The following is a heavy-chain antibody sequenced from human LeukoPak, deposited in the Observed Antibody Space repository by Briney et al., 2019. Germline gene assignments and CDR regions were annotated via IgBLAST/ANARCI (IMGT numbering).Heavy chain of an antibody. Sequence: PGGSVRLSCAASGFTFRSYAMSWVRQALGKGLEWVAGISGCIHTTNEVDSMKSRFTISTHKSKNTLYLQMNSLRAEETAVYYWAREASIAARGGVVAAYFFDYCGQGNLVTASS. CDR1: GFTFRSYA. D-gene: IGHD6-6*01. V-gene: IGHV3-23*01. CDR2: ISGCIHTT. J-gene: IGHJ4*02. CDR3: AREASIAARGGVVAAYFFDY.